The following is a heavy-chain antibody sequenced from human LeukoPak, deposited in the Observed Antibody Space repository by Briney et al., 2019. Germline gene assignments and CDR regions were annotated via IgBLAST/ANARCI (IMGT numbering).Heavy chain of an antibody. D-gene: IGHD5-12*01. Sequence: PGGSLRLSCAASGFTFSSYAMSWVRQAPGKGLEWVSAISSSGGGTYYADSVKGRFTISRDNSKNTLYLQMNSLRAEDTAVYYCAKELERGYSGYENYYYYGMDVWGQGTTVTVSS. J-gene: IGHJ6*02. V-gene: IGHV3-23*01. CDR2: ISSSGGGT. CDR3: AKELERGYSGYENYYYYGMDV. CDR1: GFTFSSYA.